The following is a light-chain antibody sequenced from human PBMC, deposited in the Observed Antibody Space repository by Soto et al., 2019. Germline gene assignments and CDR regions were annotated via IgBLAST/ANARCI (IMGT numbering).Light chain of an antibody. J-gene: IGKJ1*01. CDR1: QSIGTW. V-gene: IGKV1-5*01. CDR2: AAS. Sequence: DIQMTQSPSTLSASVGDRVTITCRASQSIGTWLAWYQQKPGKAPKLLIYAASSLQSGVPTRFSGSGSGTDFALTITNLQPDDFATYYCQHYNSYSEAFGQGTKVDIK. CDR3: QHYNSYSEA.